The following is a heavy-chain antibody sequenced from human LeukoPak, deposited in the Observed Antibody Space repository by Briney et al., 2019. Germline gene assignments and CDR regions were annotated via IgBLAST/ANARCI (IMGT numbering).Heavy chain of an antibody. D-gene: IGHD5-24*01. J-gene: IGHJ4*02. V-gene: IGHV3-48*02. Sequence: GGSLRLSCAASGFTFSSYSVIWARQAPGKGLEWVSYVSSSGTTTYYADSVKGRFTISRDNGKNLVSLQMNSMRDEDTAVYYCARADRDGNKRFLDWGQGTLVTVSS. CDR2: VSSSGTTT. CDR1: GFTFSSYS. CDR3: ARADRDGNKRFLD.